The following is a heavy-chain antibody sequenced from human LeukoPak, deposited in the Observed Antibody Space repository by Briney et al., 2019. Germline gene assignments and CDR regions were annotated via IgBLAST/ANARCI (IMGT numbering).Heavy chain of an antibody. J-gene: IGHJ4*02. D-gene: IGHD5-18*01. V-gene: IGHV3-23*01. CDR2: ISAGGGTT. Sequence: PGGSLRLSCAASGFTFTSHGMSWVRQAPGKGLQWVSSISAGGGTTYYSDSVKGRFTISRDNSKDTLYLQMNGLRAEDTAVYFCATLSGYIMSDWGQGTLVTVSS. CDR1: GFTFTSHG. CDR3: ATLSGYIMSD.